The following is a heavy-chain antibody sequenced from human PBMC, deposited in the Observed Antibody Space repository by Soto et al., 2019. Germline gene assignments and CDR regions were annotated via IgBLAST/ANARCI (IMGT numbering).Heavy chain of an antibody. CDR3: ARSIVVVTAADY. CDR2: INAGNGNT. Sequence: QVQLVQSGAEVKKPGASVKVSCKASGYTFTSYAMHWVRQAPGQRIEWMGWINAGNGNTKYSQKFQGRVTITRDTSARQAYMELSSLRSEDTAVYYCARSIVVVTAADYWGQGTLVTVSS. CDR1: GYTFTSYA. J-gene: IGHJ4*02. D-gene: IGHD2-21*02. V-gene: IGHV1-3*01.